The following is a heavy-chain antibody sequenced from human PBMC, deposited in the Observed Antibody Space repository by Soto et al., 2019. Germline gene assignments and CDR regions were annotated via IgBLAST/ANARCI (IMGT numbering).Heavy chain of an antibody. Sequence: GGSLRLSCAASGFTFDDYAMHWVRQAPGKGLEWVSLISWDGGSTYYADSVKGRFTISRDNSKNSLYLQMNSLRTEDTALYYCAKDGFGDSSGWYTPPSYYGMDVWGQGTTVTVFS. CDR2: ISWDGGST. V-gene: IGHV3-43*01. CDR3: AKDGFGDSSGWYTPPSYYGMDV. D-gene: IGHD6-19*01. J-gene: IGHJ6*02. CDR1: GFTFDDYA.